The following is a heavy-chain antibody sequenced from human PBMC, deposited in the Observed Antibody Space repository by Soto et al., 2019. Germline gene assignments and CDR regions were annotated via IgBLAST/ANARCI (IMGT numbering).Heavy chain of an antibody. Sequence: QVQLVQSGAEVKKPGSSVKVSCKASGGTFSSYAISWVRQAPGQGLEWMGGIIPIFGTANYAQKCQGRVTITADESTSTAYMELSSLRSEDTAVYYCARARRGYSYGYHYGMDVWGQGTTVTVSS. CDR3: ARARRGYSYGYHYGMDV. J-gene: IGHJ6*02. CDR1: GGTFSSYA. CDR2: IIPIFGTA. V-gene: IGHV1-69*01. D-gene: IGHD5-18*01.